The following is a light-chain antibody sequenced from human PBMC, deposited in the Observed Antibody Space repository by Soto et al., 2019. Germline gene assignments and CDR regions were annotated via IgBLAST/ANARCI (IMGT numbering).Light chain of an antibody. V-gene: IGKV1-12*01. CDR1: QGISSW. CDR3: QQANSFPFT. CDR2: AAS. J-gene: IGKJ3*01. Sequence: DIQMTQSPSSVSAFVGDRVTIICRASQGISSWIAWYQQKPGTAPKLLLYAASNLQSGFPSRFSGSGSGTDFTLTISSLQPEDFATYYCQQANSFPFTFGPGTKVDIK.